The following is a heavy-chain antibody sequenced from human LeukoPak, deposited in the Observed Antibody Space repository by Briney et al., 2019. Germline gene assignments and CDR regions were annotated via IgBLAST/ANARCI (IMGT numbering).Heavy chain of an antibody. D-gene: IGHD2-2*01. V-gene: IGHV4-4*02. CDR2: IYHSGTT. Sequence: SETLSLTCAVSGDSISSSNWWSWVRQPPGKGLEWIGEIYHSGTTNYNPSLKSRVTISIDTSKNQFSLKLRSVTAADTAVYYCANKVYCSTSSCYHAGYWGQGTLVTVSS. CDR3: ANKVYCSTSSCYHAGY. CDR1: GDSISSSNW. J-gene: IGHJ4*02.